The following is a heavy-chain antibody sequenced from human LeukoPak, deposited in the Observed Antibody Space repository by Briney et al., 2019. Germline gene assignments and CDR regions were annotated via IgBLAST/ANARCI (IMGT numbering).Heavy chain of an antibody. V-gene: IGHV1-69*05. D-gene: IGHD2-2*01. J-gene: IGHJ4*02. CDR2: IIPIFGTA. Sequence: ASVKVSCKASGGTFSSYAISWVRQAPGQGLEWMGGIIPIFGTANYAQKFQGRVTITTDESTSTAYMELSSLRSEDTAVYYCASKNWGSSSCSRAFDDSGQGTMVT. CDR1: GGTFSSYA. CDR3: ASKNWGSSSCSRAFDD.